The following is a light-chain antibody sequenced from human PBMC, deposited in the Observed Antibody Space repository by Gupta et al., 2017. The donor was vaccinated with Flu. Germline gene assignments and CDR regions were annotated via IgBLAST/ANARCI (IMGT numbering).Light chain of an antibody. CDR3: QQYGSSPPLT. Sequence: TLSLSPGERATLSCRASQSVSSSYLAWYQQKPGQAPRLLIYGASSRATGIPDRFSDSGSGTDFTLTISRLEPEDFAVYYCQQYGSSPPLTFGPGTKVDIK. CDR2: GAS. CDR1: QSVSSSY. J-gene: IGKJ3*01. V-gene: IGKV3-20*01.